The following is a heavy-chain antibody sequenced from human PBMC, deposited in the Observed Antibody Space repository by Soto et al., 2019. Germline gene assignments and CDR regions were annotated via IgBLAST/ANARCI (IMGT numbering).Heavy chain of an antibody. D-gene: IGHD3-3*01. J-gene: IGHJ3*02. CDR3: ARDGDFWSGSYAFDI. Sequence: PSETLSLTCTVSRGYVNTFHWSWVRQPAGKGLEWIGRIFPNGNTDYSPSLKSRVTMSVDTSKNQFSLRLSSVTAADTAVYYCARDGDFWSGSYAFDIWGQGTMVTVSS. CDR2: IFPNGNT. CDR1: RGYVNTFH. V-gene: IGHV4-4*07.